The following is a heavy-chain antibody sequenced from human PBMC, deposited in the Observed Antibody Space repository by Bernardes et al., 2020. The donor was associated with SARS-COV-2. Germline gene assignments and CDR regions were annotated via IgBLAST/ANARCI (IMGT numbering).Heavy chain of an antibody. CDR1: GDSISSAYSY. D-gene: IGHD3-16*01. CDR2: IDYSGTT. Sequence: SETLSLTCIVSGDSISSAYSYWSWIRQPPGKGLEWIGYIDYSGTTYYNPSLQSRVVISMDTSTSTAYMELRSLRSDDTAVYYCARDWGAEGWLAQRDYWGQGTLVTVSS. CDR3: ARDWGAEGWLAQRDY. V-gene: IGHV4-30-4*02. J-gene: IGHJ4*02.